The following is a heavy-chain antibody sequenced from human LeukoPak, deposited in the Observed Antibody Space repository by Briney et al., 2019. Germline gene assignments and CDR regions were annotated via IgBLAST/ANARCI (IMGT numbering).Heavy chain of an antibody. J-gene: IGHJ4*02. V-gene: IGHV3-9*01. CDR2: ISWNSGSI. CDR3: AKDRGYDWVPPSLDH. D-gene: IGHD5-12*01. Sequence: GRSLRLSCAASGFTFDDYAMHWVRQAPGKGLEWVSGISWNSGSIGYADSVKGRFTISRDNAKNSLYLQMNSLRAEDTALYYCAKDRGYDWVPPSLDHWGQGIMVIVSS. CDR1: GFTFDDYA.